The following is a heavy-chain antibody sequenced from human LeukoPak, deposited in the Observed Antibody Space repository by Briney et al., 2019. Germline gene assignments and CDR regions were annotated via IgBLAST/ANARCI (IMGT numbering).Heavy chain of an antibody. V-gene: IGHV4-39*07. D-gene: IGHD3-3*01. J-gene: IGHJ4*02. CDR1: GGSISSTSYY. CDR2: IHYRGTT. Sequence: PSETLSLTCIVSGGSISSTSYYWGWIRQSPGKGLEWIGSIHYRGTTYYNPSLLSRGTISVDTSKNQFSLKLNSVTAADTAVYFCAREGSGYSTNFDYWGQGTLVTLSS. CDR3: AREGSGYSTNFDY.